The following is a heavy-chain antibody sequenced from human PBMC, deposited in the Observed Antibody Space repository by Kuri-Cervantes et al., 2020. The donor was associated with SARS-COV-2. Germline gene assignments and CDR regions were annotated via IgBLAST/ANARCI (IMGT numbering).Heavy chain of an antibody. CDR2: INHSGSA. Sequence: SETLSLTCAVHGGSFSGYYWSWIRQPPGKGLEWIGEINHSGSADYDPSLKSRVTISVDTSKNQFSLRVNSLTAADTALYYCARGAHHIRFRGEIDYWSQGALVTVSS. CDR3: ARGAHHIRFRGEIDY. J-gene: IGHJ4*02. CDR1: GGSFSGYY. V-gene: IGHV4-34*01. D-gene: IGHD3-3*01.